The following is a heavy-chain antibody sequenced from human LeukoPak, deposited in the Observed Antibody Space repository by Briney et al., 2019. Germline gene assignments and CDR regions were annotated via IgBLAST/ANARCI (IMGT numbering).Heavy chain of an antibody. D-gene: IGHD3-16*02. V-gene: IGHV3-7*01. J-gene: IGHJ4*02. CDR2: IKQDGSAK. CDR3: AREYVWGSSRYLDY. Sequence: PGGSLRLSCAASGFTFGSYSMSWVRQAPGKGLEWVANIKQDGSAKYYVDSVKGRFTISRDNAKNSLYVQMNSLRAEDTAVYYCAREYVWGSSRYLDYWGQGTLVTVSS. CDR1: GFTFGSYS.